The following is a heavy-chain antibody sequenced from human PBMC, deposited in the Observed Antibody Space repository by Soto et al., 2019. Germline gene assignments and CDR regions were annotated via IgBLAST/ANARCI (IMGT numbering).Heavy chain of an antibody. CDR1: GGSISSGGYY. CDR3: AGYCSSPSCYTGTDY. V-gene: IGHV4-31*03. J-gene: IGHJ4*02. Sequence: QVQLQESGPGLVKPSQTLSLTCTVSGGSISSGGYYWSWIRQHPGKGLEWIGYIYYSGSTYYNPSLKSRVTTSVDTSKNQFSLKLSSVTAADTAVYYCAGYCSSPSCYTGTDYWGQGTLVTVSS. CDR2: IYYSGST. D-gene: IGHD2-2*02.